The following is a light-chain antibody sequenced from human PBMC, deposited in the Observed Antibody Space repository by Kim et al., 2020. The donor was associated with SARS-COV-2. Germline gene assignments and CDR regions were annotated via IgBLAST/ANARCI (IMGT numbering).Light chain of an antibody. J-gene: IGKJ5*01. CDR1: RSVLYSSSNENY. CDR3: QQYYSTPIA. V-gene: IGKV4-1*01. Sequence: ATINCKSSRSVLYSSSNENYLAWYQQKPGRPPKLVGYWGSARESGVAERCGGGGSGADCALTSSGLRAGDVAVYYCQQYYSTPIAFGRGTRLEIK. CDR2: WGS.